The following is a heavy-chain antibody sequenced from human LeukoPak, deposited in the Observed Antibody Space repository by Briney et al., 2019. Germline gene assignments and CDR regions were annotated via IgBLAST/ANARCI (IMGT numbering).Heavy chain of an antibody. CDR3: ARVCGGDCYPSPDAFDI. D-gene: IGHD2-21*02. CDR1: GGSTNTYF. V-gene: IGHV4-59*01. Sequence: SETLSLTCTISGGSTNTYFWSWIRQPPGKGLEWIGYIYYTGTTNYNPSLKSRVTISVDTSKNQFSLKVSSVTAADTGVYYCARVCGGDCYPSPDAFDIWGQGTMVTVSS. CDR2: IYYTGTT. J-gene: IGHJ3*02.